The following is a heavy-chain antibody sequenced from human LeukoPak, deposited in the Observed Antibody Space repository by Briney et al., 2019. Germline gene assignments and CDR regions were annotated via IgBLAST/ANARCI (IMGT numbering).Heavy chain of an antibody. V-gene: IGHV1-69*13. CDR2: IIPIFGTA. CDR3: ARGVVVPAAGYCYYMDV. Sequence: SVKVSCKASGGTFSSYAISWVRQAPGQGLEWMGGIIPIFGTANYAQKFQGRVTITADESTSTAYMELSSLRSEDTAVYYCARGVVVPAAGYCYYMDVWGKGTTVTVSS. CDR1: GGTFSSYA. D-gene: IGHD2-2*01. J-gene: IGHJ6*03.